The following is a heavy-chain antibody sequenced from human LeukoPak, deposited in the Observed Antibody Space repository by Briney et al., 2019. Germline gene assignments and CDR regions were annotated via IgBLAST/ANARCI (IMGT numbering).Heavy chain of an antibody. CDR1: GGSLSSSNW. V-gene: IGHV4-4*02. Sequence: SETPSLTSAVSGGSLSSSNWWTWVRQPPGKGLEWIGEINHSGSTNYNPSLKSRVTISVDKSKNQFSLRLSSVTAADTAVYYCARDAKGSGPFYFDYWGQGTLVTVSS. J-gene: IGHJ4*02. D-gene: IGHD3-10*01. CDR3: ARDAKGSGPFYFDY. CDR2: INHSGST.